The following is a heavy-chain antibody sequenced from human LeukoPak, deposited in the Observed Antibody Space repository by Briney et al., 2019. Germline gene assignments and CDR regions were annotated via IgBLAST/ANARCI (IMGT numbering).Heavy chain of an antibody. CDR3: ARGELPYYY. J-gene: IGHJ4*02. CDR1: GYTFTSYG. CDR2: ISAYNGNT. V-gene: IGHV1-18*01. D-gene: IGHD1-26*01. Sequence: ASVKVSCKASGYTFTSYGISWVRQAPGQGLEWMGWISAYNGNTNYAQKFQGRVTMTRDTSISTAYMELSRLRSDDTAVYYCARGELPYYYWGQGTLVTVSS.